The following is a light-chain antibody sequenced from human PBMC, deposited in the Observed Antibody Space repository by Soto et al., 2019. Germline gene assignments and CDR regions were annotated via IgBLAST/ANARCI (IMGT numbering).Light chain of an antibody. CDR3: QQYENLPT. V-gene: IGKV1-33*01. CDR1: QTINNY. J-gene: IGKJ5*01. Sequence: DIPMTQSPSSLSASVGDRVTITCQASQTINNYLNWYQQKPGRAPKLLIYDASILEAVVPSRFRGSGSGTDFTFTISRLQPEDIATYYCQQYENLPTCGQGTRLEIK. CDR2: DAS.